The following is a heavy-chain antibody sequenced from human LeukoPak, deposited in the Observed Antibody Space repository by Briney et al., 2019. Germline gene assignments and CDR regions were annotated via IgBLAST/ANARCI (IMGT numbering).Heavy chain of an antibody. V-gene: IGHV3-23*01. CDR2: ISGSGGST. CDR3: AEGTVAASVY. J-gene: IGHJ4*02. D-gene: IGHD6-13*01. Sequence: GGSLRLSCAASGFTFSSYAMSWVRQAPGKGLEWVSAISGSGGSTYYADSVKGRFTISRDDAKNSLYLHMNSLRAEDTAVYYCAEGTVAASVYWGQGTLVTVSS. CDR1: GFTFSSYA.